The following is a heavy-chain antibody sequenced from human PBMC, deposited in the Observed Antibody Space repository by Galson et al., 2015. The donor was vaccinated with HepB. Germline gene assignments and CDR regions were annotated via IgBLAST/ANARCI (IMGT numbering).Heavy chain of an antibody. CDR3: VTNYGDYTELTN. D-gene: IGHD4-17*01. Sequence: QSGAEVTKPGESLKISCKGSGFSFTTYWIGWVRQMPGKGLEWMGIIYPGDSDTRYSPSFQGHVTISADKSISTAYLQWSSLKASDTAIFYCVTNYGDYTELTNWGQGTLVTVSS. V-gene: IGHV5-51*01. J-gene: IGHJ4*02. CDR2: IYPGDSDT. CDR1: GFSFTTYW.